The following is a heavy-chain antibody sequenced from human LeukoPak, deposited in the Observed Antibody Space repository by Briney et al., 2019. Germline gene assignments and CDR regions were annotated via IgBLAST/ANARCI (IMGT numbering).Heavy chain of an antibody. Sequence: AGSLRLSCAVSGFTFSRHWMRWVRQAPGKGLEWVGNIKEDGSETYYVDSVKGRFTISRDNAKNSLYLQMNSLRAEDTAVYYCAREIQSPITDFDYWGQGTLVTVSS. J-gene: IGHJ4*02. V-gene: IGHV3-7*01. CDR3: AREIQSPITDFDY. CDR1: GFTFSRHW. CDR2: IKEDGSET.